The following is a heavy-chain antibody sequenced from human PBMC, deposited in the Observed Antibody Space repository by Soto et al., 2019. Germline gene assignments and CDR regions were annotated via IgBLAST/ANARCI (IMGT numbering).Heavy chain of an antibody. CDR1: GYSFTSYW. CDR3: ARHGIAETAPYYGMDV. D-gene: IGHD1-1*01. J-gene: IGHJ6*02. CDR2: IYPGDSDT. Sequence: GESLKISCKGSGYSFTSYWIGWVRQMPGKGLEWMGIIYPGDSDTRYSPSFQGQVTISVDKSITTAYLQWSSLKVSDTAMYYCARHGIAETAPYYGMDVWGQGTTVTVS. V-gene: IGHV5-51*01.